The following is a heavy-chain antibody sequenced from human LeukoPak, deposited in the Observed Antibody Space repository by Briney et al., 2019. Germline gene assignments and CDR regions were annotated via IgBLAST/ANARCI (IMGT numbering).Heavy chain of an antibody. V-gene: IGHV3-74*01. D-gene: IGHD3-22*01. CDR2: IKRDGST. CDR1: GFTFSSYW. J-gene: IGHJ1*01. Sequence: PGGSLRLSCAASGFTFSSYWMHWVRQAPGKGLVWVSRIKRDGSTNYADYVKGRFTISRDNAKNTVSLQMNSPRAEDTGVYYCARAPSEIGGYYPEYFRHWGQGTLVTVSS. CDR3: ARAPSEIGGYYPEYFRH.